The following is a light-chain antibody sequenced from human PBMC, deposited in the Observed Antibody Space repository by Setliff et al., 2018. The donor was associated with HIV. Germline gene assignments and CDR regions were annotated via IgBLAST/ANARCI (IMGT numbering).Light chain of an antibody. V-gene: IGLV3-21*04. CDR1: NIGSKS. Sequence: SYELTQPPSVSVAPGKTARITCGGNNIGSKSVHWYQQKPGQAPVLVIYYDSDRPSGIPERFSGSNSGNTAALTISGVEAGDEADYYCQVWDSSSDHPGYVFGTGTKV. J-gene: IGLJ1*01. CDR2: YDS. CDR3: QVWDSSSDHPGYV.